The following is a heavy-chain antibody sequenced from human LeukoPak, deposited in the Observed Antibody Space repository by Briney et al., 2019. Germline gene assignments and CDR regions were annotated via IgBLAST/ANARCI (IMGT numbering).Heavy chain of an antibody. CDR1: GFTFISSW. CDR2: IRSGPASGAP. Sequence: GGSLRRSCSASGFTFISSWMAWVRQAPGKGRKWVVRIRSGPASGAPDYAAPVKGSLTISRGASKMTLYLQRSSLRTEDTAVYYCATDPHFGYCTATSCANYWGQGTLVTVSS. D-gene: IGHD2-2*03. V-gene: IGHV3-15*01. J-gene: IGHJ4*02. CDR3: ATDPHFGYCTATSCANY.